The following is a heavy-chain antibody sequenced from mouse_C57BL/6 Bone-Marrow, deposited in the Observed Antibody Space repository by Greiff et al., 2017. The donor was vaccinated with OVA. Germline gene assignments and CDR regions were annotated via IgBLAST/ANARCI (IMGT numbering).Heavy chain of an antibody. Sequence: QVQLKESGPGLVQPSQSLSITCTVSGFSLTSYGVHWVRQSPGKGLEWLGVIWSGGSTDYNAAFISRLSISKDNSKSQVFFKMNSLQADDTAIYYCASPYDYGRAWFAYWGQGTLVTVSA. V-gene: IGHV2-2*01. J-gene: IGHJ3*01. CDR3: ASPYDYGRAWFAY. D-gene: IGHD2-4*01. CDR2: IWSGGST. CDR1: GFSLTSYG.